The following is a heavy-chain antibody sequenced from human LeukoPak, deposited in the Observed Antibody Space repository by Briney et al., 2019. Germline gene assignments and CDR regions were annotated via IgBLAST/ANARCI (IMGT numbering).Heavy chain of an antibody. D-gene: IGHD3-16*02. CDR2: INPTGGST. J-gene: IGHJ4*02. Sequence: ASVKVSCKASGYTFTSYYMHWVRQAPGQGLEWMGLINPTGGSTGYAQKFQGRVTMTRDMSTSTVYMELSSLRSEDTAVYYCAREDVLEGRLRLGELSGSFDYWGQGTLVTVSS. CDR1: GYTFTSYY. V-gene: IGHV1-46*01. CDR3: AREDVLEGRLRLGELSGSFDY.